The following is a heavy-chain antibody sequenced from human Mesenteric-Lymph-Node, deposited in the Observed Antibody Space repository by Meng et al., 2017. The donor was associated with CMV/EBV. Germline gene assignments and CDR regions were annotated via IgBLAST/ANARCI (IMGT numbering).Heavy chain of an antibody. Sequence: ASVKVSCKASGYTFTSYGISWVRQAPGQGLEWMGWISAYNGNTNYAQKLQGRVTMTTDTSTSTAYMELSSLRSEDTAVYYCARGDIVKMVRGVIGSTNYYYGMDVWGQGTTVTVSS. J-gene: IGHJ6*02. CDR3: ARGDIVKMVRGVIGSTNYYYGMDV. CDR1: GYTFTSYG. CDR2: ISAYNGNT. D-gene: IGHD3-10*01. V-gene: IGHV1-18*01.